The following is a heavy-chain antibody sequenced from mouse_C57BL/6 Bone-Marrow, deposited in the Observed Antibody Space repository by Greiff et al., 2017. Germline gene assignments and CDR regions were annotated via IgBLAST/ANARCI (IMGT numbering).Heavy chain of an antibody. CDR3: ARGGDGSSYDWYFDV. J-gene: IGHJ1*03. CDR2: INPGSGGT. CDR1: GYAFTNYL. Sequence: VQLQQSGAELVRPGTSVKVSCKASGYAFTNYLIEWVKQRPGQGLEWIGVINPGSGGTNYNEKFKGKATLTADKSSSTAYMQLSSLTSEDSAVYICARGGDGSSYDWYFDVWGTGTTVTVSS. V-gene: IGHV1-54*01. D-gene: IGHD1-1*01.